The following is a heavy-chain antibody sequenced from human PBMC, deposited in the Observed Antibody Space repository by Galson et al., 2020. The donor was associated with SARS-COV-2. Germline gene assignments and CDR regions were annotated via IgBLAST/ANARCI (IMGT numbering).Heavy chain of an antibody. J-gene: IGHJ4*02. CDR2: IKQDGSEK. CDR3: ARNHDSSGYYYEIDY. CDR1: GFTFSSYW. Sequence: GGSLSLSCAASGFTFSSYWMSWVRQAPGKGLEWVANIKQDGSEKYYVDSVKGRFTISRDNAKNSLYLQMNSLRAEDTAVYYCARNHDSSGYYYEIDYWGQGTLVTVSS. V-gene: IGHV3-7*01. D-gene: IGHD3-22*01.